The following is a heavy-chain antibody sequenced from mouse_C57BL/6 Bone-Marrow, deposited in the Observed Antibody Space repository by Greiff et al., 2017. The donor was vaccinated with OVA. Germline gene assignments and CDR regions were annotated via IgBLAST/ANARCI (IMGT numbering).Heavy chain of an antibody. J-gene: IGHJ3*01. Sequence: LEESGAELARPGASVKLSCKASGYTFTSYGISWVKQRTGQGLEWIGEIYPRSGNTYYNEKFKGKATLTADKSSSTAYMELRSLTSEDSAVYFCAREGGYGNYGDWFAYWGQGTLVTVSA. CDR1: GYTFTSYG. CDR3: AREGGYGNYGDWFAY. D-gene: IGHD2-10*02. CDR2: IYPRSGNT. V-gene: IGHV1-81*01.